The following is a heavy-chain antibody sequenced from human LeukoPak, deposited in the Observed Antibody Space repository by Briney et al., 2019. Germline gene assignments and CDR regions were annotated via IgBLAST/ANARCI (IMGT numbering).Heavy chain of an antibody. D-gene: IGHD5-24*01. V-gene: IGHV3-23*01. CDR3: AKDPRVGSRVATPCH. CDR2: ISGSGGST. J-gene: IGHJ4*02. Sequence: GGSLRLSCAASGFTFTSYAMSWVRQAQGKGLEWVSAISGSGGSTYYADSEKGRFTISRDNSKSTLFLQMNSLRAEDTAVYYCAKDPRVGSRVATPCHWGQGTLVTVSS. CDR1: GFTFTSYA.